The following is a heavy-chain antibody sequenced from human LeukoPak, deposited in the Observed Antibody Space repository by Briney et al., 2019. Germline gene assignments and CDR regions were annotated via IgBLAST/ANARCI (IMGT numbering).Heavy chain of an antibody. D-gene: IGHD6-13*01. V-gene: IGHV3-30*04. Sequence: GGSLRLSCAASGFTFSSYAMHWVRQAPGKGLEWVAVISYDGSNKYYADSVKGRFTISRDNSKNTLYLQMNSLRAEDTAVYYCAREFARIAAAGTPPYYYGMDVWGQGTMVTVSS. CDR2: ISYDGSNK. CDR3: AREFARIAAAGTPPYYYGMDV. CDR1: GFTFSSYA. J-gene: IGHJ6*02.